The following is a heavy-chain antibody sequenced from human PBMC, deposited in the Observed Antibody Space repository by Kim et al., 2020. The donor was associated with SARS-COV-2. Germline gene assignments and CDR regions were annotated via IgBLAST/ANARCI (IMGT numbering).Heavy chain of an antibody. D-gene: IGHD6-19*01. CDR2: IYYSGST. Sequence: SETLSLTCTVSGGSISSYYWSWIRQPPGKGLEWIGYIYYSGSTNYNPSLKSRVTISVNTSKNQFSLKLSSVTAADTAVFYCARDRMYSRGLSQDRYYYYGMDVWGQGTTGSVSS. CDR1: GGSISSYY. V-gene: IGHV4-59*13. CDR3: ARDRMYSRGLSQDRYYYYGMDV. J-gene: IGHJ6*02.